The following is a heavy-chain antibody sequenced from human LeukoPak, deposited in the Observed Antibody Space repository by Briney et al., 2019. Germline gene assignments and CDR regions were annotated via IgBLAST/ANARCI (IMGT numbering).Heavy chain of an antibody. CDR3: ARDLGSGWIIVDY. V-gene: IGHV1-2*02. J-gene: IGHJ4*02. Sequence: ASVKVSSTPSGYTFTVYYIHWVRQAPGQGLGWMGWINPNSGGTNSAQKFQGRVTLARDTSISTAYLELSSLRSDDTAVYYCARDLGSGWIIVDYWGQGTLVTVSS. D-gene: IGHD6-19*01. CDR1: GYTFTVYY. CDR2: INPNSGGT.